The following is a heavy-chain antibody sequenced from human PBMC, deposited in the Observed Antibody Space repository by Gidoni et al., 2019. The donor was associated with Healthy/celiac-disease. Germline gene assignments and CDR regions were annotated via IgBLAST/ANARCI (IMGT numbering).Heavy chain of an antibody. V-gene: IGHV3-23*01. J-gene: IGHJ4*02. CDR1: GFTFSSYA. Sequence: EVQLLESGGGLVQPGGSLRLSCEASGFTFSSYAMSWVRQAPGKGLGWVSAISGSGGSTYYADSVKGRFTISRDNSKNTLYLQMNSLRAEDTAVYYCAKVGGYSYGYYFDYWGQGTLVTVSS. D-gene: IGHD5-18*01. CDR2: ISGSGGST. CDR3: AKVGGYSYGYYFDY.